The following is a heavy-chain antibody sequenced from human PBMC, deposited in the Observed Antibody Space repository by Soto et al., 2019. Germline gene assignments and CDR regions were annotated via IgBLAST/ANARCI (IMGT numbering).Heavy chain of an antibody. CDR2: IIPILGIA. Sequence: QVQLVQSGAEVKKPGSSVKVSCKASGGTFSSYTISWVRQAPGQGLEWMGRIIPILGIANYAQKFQGRVTITANKSTSTAYMELSSLRSEDTAVYYCARDGSGSANLYWGQGTLVTVSS. D-gene: IGHD3-10*01. J-gene: IGHJ4*02. V-gene: IGHV1-69*08. CDR1: GGTFSSYT. CDR3: ARDGSGSANLY.